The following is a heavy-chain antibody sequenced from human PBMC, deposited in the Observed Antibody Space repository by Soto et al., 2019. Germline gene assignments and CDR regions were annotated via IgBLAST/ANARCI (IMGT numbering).Heavy chain of an antibody. D-gene: IGHD3-9*01. Sequence: GASVKVSCKASGYTFASYDINWVRQATGQGLEWMGWMNPNSGNTGYAQKFQGRVTMTRNTSISTAYMELSSLRSDDTAVYYCARCGDIRDLYQYWGRGTLDIVSS. CDR3: ARCGDIRDLYQY. CDR2: MNPNSGNT. J-gene: IGHJ1*01. V-gene: IGHV1-8*01. CDR1: GYTFASYD.